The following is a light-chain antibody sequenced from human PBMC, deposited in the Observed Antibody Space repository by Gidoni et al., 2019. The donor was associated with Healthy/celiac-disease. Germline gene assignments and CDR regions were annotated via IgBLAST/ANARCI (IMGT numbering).Light chain of an antibody. CDR3: QQYYSYPRT. CDR1: QGISSY. CDR2: AAS. V-gene: IGKV1-8*01. Sequence: AIRMTQSPSSFSASTGDSVTITCRASQGISSYLAWYQQKPGKAPKLLIYAASTLQSWVPSRFSCSGSGTDFTLTISCLQSEDFATYYCQQYYSYPRTFGQGTKVEIK. J-gene: IGKJ1*01.